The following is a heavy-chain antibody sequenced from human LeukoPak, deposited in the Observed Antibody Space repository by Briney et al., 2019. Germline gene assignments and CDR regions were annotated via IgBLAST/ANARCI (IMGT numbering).Heavy chain of an antibody. D-gene: IGHD1-7*01. Sequence: GGSLRLSCEASGFSFSSYWMHWVRQAPGEGPVWVSLIRSDGTSTSYADSVKGRFTISRDNAKNTVYLQMNSLRAEDTAVYYCARDLGSGTPLDCRGQGTLVTVSS. CDR3: ARDLGSGTPLDC. V-gene: IGHV3-74*01. J-gene: IGHJ4*02. CDR2: IRSDGTST. CDR1: GFSFSSYW.